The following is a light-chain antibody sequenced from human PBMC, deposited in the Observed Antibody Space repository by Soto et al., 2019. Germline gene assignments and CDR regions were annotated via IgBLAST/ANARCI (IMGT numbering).Light chain of an antibody. V-gene: IGKV3-15*01. CDR2: DAS. J-gene: IGKJ1*01. CDR1: QSVSSN. Sequence: EIVMTQSPATLSVSPGERATLSCRASQSVSSNLAWYRQKPGQAPSLLVYDASTRATGVPARFSGSGSGTEFTLTITSLQSEDFAVYFCHQYNKWPRTFGQGTKVDIK. CDR3: HQYNKWPRT.